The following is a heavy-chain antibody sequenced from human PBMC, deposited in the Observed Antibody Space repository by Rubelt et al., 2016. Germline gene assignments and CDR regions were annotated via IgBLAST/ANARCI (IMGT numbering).Heavy chain of an antibody. J-gene: IGHJ5*02. V-gene: IGHV3-7*03. CDR2: IKRDGIEK. Sequence: EVQLVESGGGLVQPGGSLRLSCAASGFTIGSYWMNWFRQAPGIGLEWVAHIKRDGIEKYYVDSVRGRFTVSRDNAKNSLYRQMNSLGVEDTAVYYCARNLNWFDLWGQGTLVTVSS. CDR3: ARNLNWFDL. CDR1: GFTIGSYW.